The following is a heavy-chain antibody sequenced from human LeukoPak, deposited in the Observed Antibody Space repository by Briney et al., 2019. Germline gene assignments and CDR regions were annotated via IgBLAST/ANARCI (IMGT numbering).Heavy chain of an antibody. CDR2: IYYSGNT. V-gene: IGHV4-39*01. CDR1: GVSTSSSNSY. J-gene: IGHJ4*02. D-gene: IGHD3/OR15-3a*01. Sequence: SETLSLTCTVSGVSTSSSNSYWGWIRQPPGKGLEWIGSIYYSGNTYYNASLKSQVSISIDTSKNQFSLKLTSVTAADTAVYYCARQTGSGLFILPGGQGTLVTVSS. CDR3: ARQTGSGLFILP.